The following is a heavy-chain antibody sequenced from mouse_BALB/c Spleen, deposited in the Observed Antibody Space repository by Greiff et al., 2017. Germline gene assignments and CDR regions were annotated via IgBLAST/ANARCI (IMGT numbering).Heavy chain of an antibody. CDR1: GYTFTSYY. V-gene: IGHV1S81*02. Sequence: QVQLQQSGAELVKPGASVKLSCKASGYTFTSYYMYWVKQRPGQGLEWIGEINPSNGGTNFNEKFKSKATLTVDKSSSTAYMQLSSLTSEDSAVYYCTSHYGYAMDYWGQGTSVTVSS. J-gene: IGHJ4*01. CDR3: TSHYGYAMDY. D-gene: IGHD1-1*01. CDR2: INPSNGGT.